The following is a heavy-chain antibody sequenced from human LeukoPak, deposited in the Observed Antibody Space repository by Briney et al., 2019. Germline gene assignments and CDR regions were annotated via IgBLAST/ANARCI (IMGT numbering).Heavy chain of an antibody. CDR2: INGDGSST. CDR1: GFTFNIYW. D-gene: IGHD4-17*01. V-gene: IGHV3-74*01. J-gene: IGHJ3*02. CDR3: ARPQHGDLYAFDI. Sequence: GSLRLSCAASGFTFNIYWMHWVRQAPGKGLVWVSRINGDGSSTTYADSVKGRFTISRDNAKNTLYLQMNSLRAEDTAVYYCARPQHGDLYAFDIWGQGTVVTVSS.